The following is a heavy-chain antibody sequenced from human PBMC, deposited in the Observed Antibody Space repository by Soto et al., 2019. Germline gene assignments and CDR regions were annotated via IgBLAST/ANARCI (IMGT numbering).Heavy chain of an antibody. J-gene: IGHJ5*02. CDR3: ARERIAAAGTRFDP. D-gene: IGHD6-13*01. CDR2: IIPILGIA. V-gene: IGHV1-69*08. CDR1: GGTFSSYT. Sequence: QVQLVQSGAEVKKPGSSVKVSCKASGGTFSSYTISWVRQAPGQGLEWMGRIIPILGIANYAQKFQGRVTITADKSTRTAYMELSSLRSEDTAVDYCARERIAAAGTRFDPWGQGTLVTVSS.